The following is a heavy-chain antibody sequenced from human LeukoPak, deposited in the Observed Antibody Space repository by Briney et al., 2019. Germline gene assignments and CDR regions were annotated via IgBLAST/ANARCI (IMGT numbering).Heavy chain of an antibody. CDR2: IYPSGST. J-gene: IGHJ5*02. D-gene: IGHD2-2*01. Sequence: SETLSLTCSVSGGSISSYLWNWIRQPPGKGLEWIGYIYPSGSTKYNPSLESRATISQDTSKNQSSLKLSSVTAADTAVYYCARRVLSDPSFSPKNWFDPGGQGTRVTVSS. CDR3: ARRVLSDPSFSPKNWFDP. CDR1: GGSISSYL. V-gene: IGHV4-4*09.